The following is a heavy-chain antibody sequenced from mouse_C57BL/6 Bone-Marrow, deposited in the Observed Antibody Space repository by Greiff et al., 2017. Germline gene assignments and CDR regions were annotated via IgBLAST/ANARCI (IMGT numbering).Heavy chain of an antibody. D-gene: IGHD6-1*01. Sequence: EVQLQQSGPGMVKPSQSLSLTCTVTGYSITSGYDWHWIRHFPGNKLEWMGYISYSGSTNYNPSLKSRISITHDTSKNHFFLKLNSVTTEDTATYYCARGGATRDFDYWGQGTTLPVSS. CDR1: GYSITSGYD. J-gene: IGHJ2*01. CDR2: ISYSGST. V-gene: IGHV3-1*01. CDR3: ARGGATRDFDY.